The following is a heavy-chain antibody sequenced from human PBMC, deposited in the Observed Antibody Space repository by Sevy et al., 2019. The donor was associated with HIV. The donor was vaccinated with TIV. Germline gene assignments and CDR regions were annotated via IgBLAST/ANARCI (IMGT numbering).Heavy chain of an antibody. Sequence: GGSLRLSCAASGFTFSSYDMHWVRQATGKGLEWVSAIGTAGDTYYPGSVKGRFTISRENAKNSLYLQMNRLRAGDTAVYYCARALRGGSMDYYYGMDVWGQGTTVTVSS. J-gene: IGHJ6*02. CDR2: IGTAGDT. D-gene: IGHD3-10*01. CDR3: ARALRGGSMDYYYGMDV. CDR1: GFTFSSYD. V-gene: IGHV3-13*01.